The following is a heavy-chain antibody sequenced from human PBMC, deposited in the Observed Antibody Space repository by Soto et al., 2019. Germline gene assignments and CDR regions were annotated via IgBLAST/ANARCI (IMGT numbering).Heavy chain of an antibody. Sequence: QVQLVQSGAEVKKPGASVKVSCKASGYTFTGYYMHWVRQAPGQGLEWMGWINPNSGGTNYAQKFQRWVTMTRDTSISTAYMELSRLRSDDTAVYYCATFFWGIEGDAFDIWGQGTMVTVSS. CDR2: INPNSGGT. CDR3: ATFFWGIEGDAFDI. J-gene: IGHJ3*02. D-gene: IGHD3-16*01. CDR1: GYTFTGYY. V-gene: IGHV1-2*04.